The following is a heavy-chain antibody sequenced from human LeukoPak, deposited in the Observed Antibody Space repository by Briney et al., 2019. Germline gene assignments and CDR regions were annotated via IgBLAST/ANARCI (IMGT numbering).Heavy chain of an antibody. D-gene: IGHD2-2*01. CDR3: AKDLVPAARGYYFDY. CDR2: ISGSGGST. CDR1: GFTFSSYA. Sequence: GGSLRLSCAASGFTFSSYAMSWVRQAPGKGLEWISAISGSGGSTYYADSVKGRFTISRDNSKNTLYLQMNSLRAEDTAVYYCAKDLVPAARGYYFDYWGQGTLVTVSS. J-gene: IGHJ4*02. V-gene: IGHV3-23*01.